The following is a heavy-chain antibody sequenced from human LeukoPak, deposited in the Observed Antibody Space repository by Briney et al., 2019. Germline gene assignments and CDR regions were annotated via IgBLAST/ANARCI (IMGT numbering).Heavy chain of an antibody. Sequence: ASVKVSCKASGGTFSSYAISWVRQAPGQGLEWMGRVIPILGIANYAQKFQGRVTITADKSTSTAYKELSSLRSEDTAVYYCARLYDFWSGKYYYGMDVWGQGTTVTVSS. CDR1: GGTFSSYA. CDR3: ARLYDFWSGKYYYGMDV. D-gene: IGHD3-3*01. J-gene: IGHJ6*02. CDR2: VIPILGIA. V-gene: IGHV1-69*04.